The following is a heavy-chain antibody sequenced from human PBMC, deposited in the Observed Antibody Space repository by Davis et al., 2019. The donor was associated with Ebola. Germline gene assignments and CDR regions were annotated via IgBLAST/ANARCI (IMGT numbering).Heavy chain of an antibody. Sequence: PSETLSLTCAVYGGSFSGYYWSWIRQPPGKGLEWIGEINHSGSTNYNPSLKSRVTISVDTSKNQFSLKLSSVTAADTAVYYCARGYNSSSSFWGQGTLVTVSS. CDR2: INHSGST. V-gene: IGHV4-34*01. D-gene: IGHD6-6*01. CDR3: ARGYNSSSSF. J-gene: IGHJ4*02. CDR1: GGSFSGYY.